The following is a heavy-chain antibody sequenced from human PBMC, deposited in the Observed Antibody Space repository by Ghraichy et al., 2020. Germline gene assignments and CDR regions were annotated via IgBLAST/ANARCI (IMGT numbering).Heavy chain of an antibody. J-gene: IGHJ3*02. V-gene: IGHV3-15*07. Sequence: LSLTCAASGFTFSNAWMNWVRQAPGKGLEWVGRIKSKTDGGTTDYAAPVKGRFTISRDDSKNTRYLQMNSLKTEDTAVYYCTTDYSYVADAFDIWGQGTMVTVSS. D-gene: IGHD5-18*01. CDR3: TTDYSYVADAFDI. CDR2: IKSKTDGGTT. CDR1: GFTFSNAW.